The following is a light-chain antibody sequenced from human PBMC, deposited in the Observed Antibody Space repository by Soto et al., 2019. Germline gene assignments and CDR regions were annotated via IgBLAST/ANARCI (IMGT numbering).Light chain of an antibody. CDR3: QQSYSTPWT. CDR1: QSISSY. CDR2: AAS. J-gene: IGKJ1*01. Sequence: DIQMTQSPSSLSASVGDRVTITCRASQSISSYLNWYQQKPGKAPKLLIYAASSLQSGVPSRFSGSGSGTEFTLTISSLQHEYFATYYCQQSYSTPWTFGQGTKVEIK. V-gene: IGKV1-39*01.